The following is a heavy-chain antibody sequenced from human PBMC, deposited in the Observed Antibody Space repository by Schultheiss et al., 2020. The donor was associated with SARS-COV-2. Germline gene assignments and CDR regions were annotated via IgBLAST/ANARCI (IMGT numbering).Heavy chain of an antibody. CDR3: ARGRYFDY. J-gene: IGHJ4*02. CDR2: IYYSGST. V-gene: IGHV4-59*01. Sequence: GSLRLSCTVSGGSISSYYWSWIRQPPGKGLEWIGYIYYSGSTNYNPSLKSRVTISVDTSKNQFSLKLSSVTAADTAVYYCARGRYFDYWGQGTLVTVSS. CDR1: GGSISSYY.